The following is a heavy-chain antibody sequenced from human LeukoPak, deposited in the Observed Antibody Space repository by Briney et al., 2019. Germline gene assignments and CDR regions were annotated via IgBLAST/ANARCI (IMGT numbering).Heavy chain of an antibody. D-gene: IGHD3-22*01. V-gene: IGHV3-23*01. Sequence: HPRGSLRLSCAASGFTFSSYAMCWVRQAPGKGLEWVSAISGSGGSTYYADSVKGRFTISRDNSKNTLYLQMNSLRAEDTAVYYCAKIARRIVVVITPYYFDYWGQGTLVTVSS. CDR2: ISGSGGST. CDR3: AKIARRIVVVITPYYFDY. CDR1: GFTFSSYA. J-gene: IGHJ4*02.